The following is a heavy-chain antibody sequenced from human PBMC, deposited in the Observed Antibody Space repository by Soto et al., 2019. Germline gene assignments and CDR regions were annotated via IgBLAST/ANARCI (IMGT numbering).Heavy chain of an antibody. J-gene: IGHJ6*02. Sequence: LRLSCAASGFTFSSYGMSWVRQAPGKGLEWVANIKQDGSEKYYVDSVKGRFTISRDNAKNSLYLQMNSLRAEDTAVYYCARDFLVVVGAKGPSYGMDVWDQGTTVTVSS. CDR3: ARDFLVVVGAKGPSYGMDV. V-gene: IGHV3-7*03. D-gene: IGHD2-15*01. CDR1: GFTFSSYG. CDR2: IKQDGSEK.